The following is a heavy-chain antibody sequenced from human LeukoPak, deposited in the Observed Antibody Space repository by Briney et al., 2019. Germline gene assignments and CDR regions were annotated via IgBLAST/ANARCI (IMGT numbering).Heavy chain of an antibody. J-gene: IGHJ4*02. CDR1: GFTFSSYG. Sequence: GSLRLSCAASGFTFSSYGMHWVRQAPGKGLEWVAVISYDGSNKYYADSVKGRFTISRDNSKNTLYLQMNSLRAEDTAVYYCAKSGAVALRLYYFDYWGQGTLVTVSS. D-gene: IGHD6-19*01. V-gene: IGHV3-30*18. CDR2: ISYDGSNK. CDR3: AKSGAVALRLYYFDY.